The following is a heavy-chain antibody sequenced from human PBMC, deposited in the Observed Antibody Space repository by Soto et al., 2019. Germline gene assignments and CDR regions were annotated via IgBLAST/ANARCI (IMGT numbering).Heavy chain of an antibody. CDR3: ARDDGGRYYDSCCYFDF. V-gene: IGHV3-48*03. J-gene: IGHJ4*03. CDR2: ISSSGSTI. D-gene: IGHD3-22*01. CDR1: GFTFSSYE. Sequence: GGSLRLSCAASGFTFSSYEMNWVRQAPGKGLEWVSYISSSGSTIYYADSVKGRFTISRDNAKNSLYLQMNSLRVEDAAFYYCARDDGGRYYDSCCYFDFWGQGTMVTVSS.